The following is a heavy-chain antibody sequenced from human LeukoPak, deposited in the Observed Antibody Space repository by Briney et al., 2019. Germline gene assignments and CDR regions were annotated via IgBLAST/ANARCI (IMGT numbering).Heavy chain of an antibody. CDR3: ARGYGADV. CDR1: GFNFRTYW. J-gene: IGHJ6*04. V-gene: IGHV3-74*01. Sequence: GGSLRLSCAASGFNFRTYWMHWVRQAPGKGLVWVSRINGDGSNTTYADSVKGRFTVSGDNAMNTLYLQMHSLRAEDTALYFCARGYGADVWGKGTMVTVSS. CDR2: INGDGSNT.